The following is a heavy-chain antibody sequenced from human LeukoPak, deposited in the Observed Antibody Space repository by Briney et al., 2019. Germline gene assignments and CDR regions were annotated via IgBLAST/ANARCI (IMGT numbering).Heavy chain of an antibody. CDR2: ISTTSDSA. J-gene: IGHJ4*02. V-gene: IGHV3-23*01. CDR3: AKDREYCSSTSCYADYFDY. Sequence: GGSLRLSCAASEFSFSSYWMDWVRQAPGKGLEWVSAISTTSDSAYYADSVKGRFTISRDNSKNSLYLQMNSLRAEDTAIYYCAKDREYCSSTSCYADYFDYWGQGTLVTVSS. CDR1: EFSFSSYW. D-gene: IGHD2-2*01.